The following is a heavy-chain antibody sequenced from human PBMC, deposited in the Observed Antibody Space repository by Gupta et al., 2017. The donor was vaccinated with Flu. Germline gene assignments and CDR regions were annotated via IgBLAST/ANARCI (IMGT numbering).Heavy chain of an antibody. D-gene: IGHD2-2*01. CDR3: AKDGPWTASCPYYCYYMDV. CDR1: GFPFSAYG. Sequence: LVESGGGVVQFGTSLRLSCAASGFPFSAYGMHWVRQAPGKGLEWVADIASDGSHKDYADSVRGRFIISRDNSKNTLSLEMDSLRVEDTAIYYCAKDGPWTASCPYYCYYMDVWGKGTTVTDS. J-gene: IGHJ6*03. V-gene: IGHV3-30*18. CDR2: IASDGSHK.